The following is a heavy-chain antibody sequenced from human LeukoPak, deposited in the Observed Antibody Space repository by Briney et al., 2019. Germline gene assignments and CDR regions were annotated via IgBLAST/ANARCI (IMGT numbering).Heavy chain of an antibody. Sequence: SETLSLTCAVSGYSISSGYYWGWIRQPPGKGLEWIGSIYHSGSTYYNPSLKSRVTISVDTSKNQFSLKLSSVTAADTAVYYCARDASGSNYDILTGYYGFDYWGQGTLVTVSS. CDR1: GYSISSGYY. V-gene: IGHV4-38-2*02. CDR3: ARDASGSNYDILTGYYGFDY. CDR2: IYHSGST. J-gene: IGHJ4*02. D-gene: IGHD3-9*01.